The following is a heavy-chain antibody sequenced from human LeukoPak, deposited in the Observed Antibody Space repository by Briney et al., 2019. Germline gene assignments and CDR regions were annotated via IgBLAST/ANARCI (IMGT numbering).Heavy chain of an antibody. D-gene: IGHD3-9*01. J-gene: IGHJ4*02. V-gene: IGHV4-59*08. Sequence: SDTLSPTCTVSGGSISRNYWSWIRQAPGKGLEWIAYMFYTGTTNYNPSLKSRLTTSMDTSKSQFSLKLSSVTAADTAVYYCAGQYYDILTGYQYYFDYWGQGTLVTVSS. CDR2: MFYTGTT. CDR3: AGQYYDILTGYQYYFDY. CDR1: GGSISRNY.